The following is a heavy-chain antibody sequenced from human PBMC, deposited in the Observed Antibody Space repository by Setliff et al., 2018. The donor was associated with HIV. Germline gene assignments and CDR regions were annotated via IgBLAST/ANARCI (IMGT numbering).Heavy chain of an antibody. J-gene: IGHJ3*01. CDR3: ANAPYPRGAFDV. V-gene: IGHV4-61*02. CDR1: GDSISSGSYY. Sequence: SETLSLTCAVSGDSISSGSYYWSWIRQPAGKGLEWIGRIYTSGSTNYNPSLKSRVTISVDMSKNQFSLKLTSVTAADTAMYYCANAPYPRGAFDVWGQGTVVTVSS. CDR2: IYTSGST. D-gene: IGHD3-10*01.